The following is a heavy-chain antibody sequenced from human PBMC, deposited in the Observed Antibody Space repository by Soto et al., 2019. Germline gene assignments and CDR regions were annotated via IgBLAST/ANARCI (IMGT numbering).Heavy chain of an antibody. CDR1: GYTFTSYA. V-gene: IGHV1-3*01. D-gene: IGHD3-10*01. Sequence: ASVKVSCKASGYTFTSYAMHWVRQAPGQRLEWMGWINAGNGNTKYSQKFQGRVTITRDTSASTAYMELSSLRSEDTAVYYCARVLFGSYLTTADSYTWGQGNVLPVSA. CDR2: INAGNGNT. CDR3: ARVLFGSYLTTADSYT. J-gene: IGHJ4*01.